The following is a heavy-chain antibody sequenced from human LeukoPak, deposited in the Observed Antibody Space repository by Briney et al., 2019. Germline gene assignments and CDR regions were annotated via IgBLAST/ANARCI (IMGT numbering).Heavy chain of an antibody. D-gene: IGHD6-13*01. CDR2: IKQDGSKL. V-gene: IGHV3-7*01. J-gene: IGHJ4*02. Sequence: GGSLRVSCAASGFTFSSYAMSWVRQAPGKGVEWVANIKQDGSKLSYVDSVKGRFTVSRDNAKNSLYLQMNSLRAEDTAVYYCAKCGGTYGSSWYYPPDYWGQGTLVTVSS. CDR3: AKCGGTYGSSWYYPPDY. CDR1: GFTFSSYA.